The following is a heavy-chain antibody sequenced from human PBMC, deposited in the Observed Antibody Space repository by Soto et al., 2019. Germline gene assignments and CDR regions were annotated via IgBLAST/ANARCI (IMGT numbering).Heavy chain of an antibody. CDR3: ARPDGATYNFRY. V-gene: IGHV3-23*01. CDR1: GFTFNAYS. CDR2: ISTTGGST. J-gene: IGHJ4*02. Sequence: DVQLLESGGRFVQPGGSLRLSCAASGFTFNAYSLSWVRQAPGKGLEWVSAISTTGGSTYYADSVKGRFTISRDNSQNTLSLQMNSLRAEDTAVYYCARPDGATYNFRYWGQGTLVTVSS. D-gene: IGHD1-1*01.